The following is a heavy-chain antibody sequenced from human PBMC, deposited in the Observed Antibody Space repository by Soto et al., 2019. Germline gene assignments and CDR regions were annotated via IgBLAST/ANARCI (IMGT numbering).Heavy chain of an antibody. V-gene: IGHV1-18*01. J-gene: IGHJ5*02. Sequence: QVHVVQSGAEVKKPGASVKVSCKTSGYTFSNYGIAWVRQAPGQGLEWMGCISAYNGDTNYAKKYGGEVTRTTDTTTSTAYMALRSLRSDDTALYYCARAVAVIASTPPLHTTWFDPWGQGTLVTVCS. CDR1: GYTFSNYG. D-gene: IGHD2-15*01. CDR3: ARAVAVIASTPPLHTTWFDP. CDR2: ISAYNGDT.